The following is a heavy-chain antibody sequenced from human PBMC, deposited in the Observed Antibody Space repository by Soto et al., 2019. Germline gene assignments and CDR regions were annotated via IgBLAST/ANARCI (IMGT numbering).Heavy chain of an antibody. CDR2: VYYSGST. J-gene: IGHJ4*01. CDR3: ARTRMIESWIDY. V-gene: IGHV4-59*01. CDR1: GDSISTYY. D-gene: IGHD2-21*01. Sequence: LSLTCDVSGDSISTYYWIWIRQPPGKGLEWIGYVYYSGSTLYNPSLESRVTLSIDMSKKQVSLKLNSVIAADTAVYYCARTRMIESWIDYWGHGTLVTVSS.